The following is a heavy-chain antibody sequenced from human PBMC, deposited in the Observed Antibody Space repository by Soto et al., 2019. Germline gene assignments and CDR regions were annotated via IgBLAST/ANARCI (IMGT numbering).Heavy chain of an antibody. CDR2: ISYDGSNK. CDR1: GFTFSSYA. V-gene: IGHV3-30-3*01. Sequence: SLRLSCASSGFTFSSYAMHWVRQAPGKGLEWVAVISYDGSNKYYADSVKGRFTISRDNSKNTLYLQMNSLRAEDTAVYYCARDFPYYYDSSGYYPLDYWGQGTLVTVSS. J-gene: IGHJ4*02. CDR3: ARDFPYYYDSSGYYPLDY. D-gene: IGHD3-22*01.